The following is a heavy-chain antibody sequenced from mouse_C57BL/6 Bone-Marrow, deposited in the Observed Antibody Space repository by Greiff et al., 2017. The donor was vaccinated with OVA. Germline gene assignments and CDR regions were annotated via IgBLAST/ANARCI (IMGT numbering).Heavy chain of an antibody. CDR1: GFTFSSYG. V-gene: IGHV5-6*01. J-gene: IGHJ1*03. D-gene: IGHD1-1*01. CDR2: ISSGGSYT. CDR3: ARHPPYYYGSSFYWYFDV. Sequence: EVKLQESGGDLVKPGGSLKLSCAASGFTFSSYGMSWVRQTPDKRLEWVATISSGGSYTYYTDSVKGRFTISRENAKKPLYLQMSSLKSEDTAMYYCARHPPYYYGSSFYWYFDVWGTGTTVTVSS.